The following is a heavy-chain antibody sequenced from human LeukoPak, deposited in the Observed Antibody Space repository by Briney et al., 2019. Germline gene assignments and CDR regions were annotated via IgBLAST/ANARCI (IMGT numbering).Heavy chain of an antibody. V-gene: IGHV3-13*01. D-gene: IGHD1-26*01. Sequence: PGGSLRLSCAASGFTFSSYDMHWVRQATGKGLEWASAIGVAANTFYSGSVKGRFTISRENAKNSLYLLMTSLRAEDTAVYYCARQNTPHGNFDYWGQGILVTVSS. CDR3: ARQNTPHGNFDY. CDR2: IGVAANT. CDR1: GFTFSSYD. J-gene: IGHJ4*02.